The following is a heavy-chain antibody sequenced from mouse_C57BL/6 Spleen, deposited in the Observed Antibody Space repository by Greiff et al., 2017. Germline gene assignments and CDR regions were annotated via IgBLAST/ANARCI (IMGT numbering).Heavy chain of an antibody. D-gene: IGHD1-1*01. CDR1: GFTFSDYY. CDR2: INYDGSST. CDR3: ARDRGYGSIWYFDV. Sequence: EVQLVESEGGLVQPGSSMKLSCTASGFTFSDYYMAWVRQVPEKGLEWVANINYDGSSTYYLDSLKSRFIISRDNAKNILYLQMSSLKSEDTATYYCARDRGYGSIWYFDVWGTGTTVTVSS. V-gene: IGHV5-16*01. J-gene: IGHJ1*03.